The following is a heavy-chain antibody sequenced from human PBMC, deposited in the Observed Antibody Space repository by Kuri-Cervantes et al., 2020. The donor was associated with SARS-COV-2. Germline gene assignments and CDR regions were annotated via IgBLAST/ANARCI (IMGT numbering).Heavy chain of an antibody. CDR3: ARERDFLMDV. CDR1: GFTFCSYA. D-gene: IGHD3-3*01. CDR2: IYSGGSST. J-gene: IGHJ6*02. V-gene: IGHV3-23*03. Sequence: GESLKISCAASGFTFCSYAMSWVRQAPGKGLEWVSVIYSGGSSTYYADSVKGRFTISRDNAKNSLYLQMNSLRAEDTAVYYCARERDFLMDVWGQGTTVTVSS.